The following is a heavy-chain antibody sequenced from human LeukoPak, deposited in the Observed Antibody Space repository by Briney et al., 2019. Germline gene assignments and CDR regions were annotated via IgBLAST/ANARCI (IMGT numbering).Heavy chain of an antibody. CDR3: ARGDVLRNFDWFGWFDP. J-gene: IGHJ5*02. Sequence: NASETLSLTCTVSGGSISTYYWSWIRQPPGKGLEWIGYVYYSGGTNYNPSLKSRVTMSVDTSKNQFSLKLSSVTAADTAVYYCARGDVLRNFDWFGWFDPWGQGTLVTVSS. D-gene: IGHD3-9*01. CDR1: GGSISTYY. V-gene: IGHV4-59*13. CDR2: VYYSGGT.